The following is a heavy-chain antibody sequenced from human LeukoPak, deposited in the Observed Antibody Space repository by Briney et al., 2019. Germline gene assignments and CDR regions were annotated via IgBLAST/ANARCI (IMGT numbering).Heavy chain of an antibody. D-gene: IGHD3-16*02. V-gene: IGHV4-39*07. CDR2: INYSGTTGRT. J-gene: IGHJ5*02. CDR1: GEFISHNTYY. Sequence: SETLSLTCSVSGEFISHNTYYWGWIRQPPGKGMEWIGSINYSGTTGRTYYNPSLKSRVTISVDTSKNQFSLKLSSVTAADTAVYYCARDARDDYVWGSYRNWFDPWGQGTLVTVSS. CDR3: ARDARDDYVWGSYRNWFDP.